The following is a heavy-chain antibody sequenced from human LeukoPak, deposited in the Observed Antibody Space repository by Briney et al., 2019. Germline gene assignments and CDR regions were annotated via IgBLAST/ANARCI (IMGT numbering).Heavy chain of an antibody. V-gene: IGHV4-59*01. CDR1: GGSISSYY. J-gene: IGHJ3*02. Sequence: PSETLSLTCTVSGGSISSYYWSWLRQPPGKGLEWIGYIYYSGSTNYNPSLKSRVTISVDTSKNQFSLKLSSVTAADTAVYYCARAGPLNAFDIWGQGTMVTVSS. CDR2: IYYSGST. CDR3: ARAGPLNAFDI.